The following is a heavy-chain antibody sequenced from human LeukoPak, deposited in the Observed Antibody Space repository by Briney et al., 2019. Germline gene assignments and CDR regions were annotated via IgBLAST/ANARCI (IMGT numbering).Heavy chain of an antibody. J-gene: IGHJ4*02. CDR1: GGTFSSYA. CDR2: IIPIFGTA. V-gene: IGHV1-69*13. D-gene: IGHD6-13*01. CDR3: ARVSPSQQLVRGGPFDY. Sequence: SVKVSCKASGGTFSSYAISWVRQAPGQGLEWMGGIIPIFGTANYAQKFQGRVTITADESTSTAYMELSSLRSEDTAVYYCARVSPSQQLVRGGPFDYWGRGTLVTVSS.